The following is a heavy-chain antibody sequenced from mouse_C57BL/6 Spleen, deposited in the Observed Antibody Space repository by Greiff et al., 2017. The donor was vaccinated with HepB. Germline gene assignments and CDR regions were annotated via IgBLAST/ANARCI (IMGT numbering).Heavy chain of an antibody. CDR2: IDPSDSYT. Sequence: QVQLQQPGAELVKPGVSVKLSCKASGYTFTSYWMQWVKQRPGQGLEWIGEIDPSDSYTNYNQKFKGKATLTVDTSSSTAYMQLSSLTSEDSAVYYCVIYYYGMDYWGQGTSVTVSS. CDR1: GYTFTSYW. J-gene: IGHJ4*01. V-gene: IGHV1-50*01. CDR3: VIYYYGMDY.